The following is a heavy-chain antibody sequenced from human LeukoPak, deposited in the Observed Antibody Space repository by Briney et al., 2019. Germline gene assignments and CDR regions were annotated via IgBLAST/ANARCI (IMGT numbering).Heavy chain of an antibody. CDR2: IYYSGST. Sequence: SETLSLTSTVSGGSITSYYWSWIRQPPGKGLEWIGYIYYSGSTNCNPSLKSRVTISVDTSKNQFSLKLSSVTAADTAVYYCARRGYSSQFDPWGQGTLVTVSS. D-gene: IGHD6-13*01. V-gene: IGHV4-59*01. CDR1: GGSITSYY. J-gene: IGHJ5*02. CDR3: ARRGYSSQFDP.